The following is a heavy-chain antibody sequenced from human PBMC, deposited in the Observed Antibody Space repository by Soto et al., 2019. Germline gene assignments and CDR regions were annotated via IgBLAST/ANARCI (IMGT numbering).Heavy chain of an antibody. CDR2: ISWNSGSI. CDR1: GFTFDDYA. D-gene: IGHD2-2*01. V-gene: IGHV3-9*01. J-gene: IGHJ3*02. CDR3: AKDKHQLQGLDAFDI. Sequence: GGSLRLSCAASGFTFDDYAMHWVRQAPGKGLEWVSGISWNSGSIGYADSVKGRFTISRDNAKNSLYLQMNSLRAEDTALYYCAKDKHQLQGLDAFDIWGQGTMVTVSS.